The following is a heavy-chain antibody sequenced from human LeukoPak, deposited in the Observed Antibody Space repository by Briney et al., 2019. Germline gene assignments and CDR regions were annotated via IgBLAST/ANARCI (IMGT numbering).Heavy chain of an antibody. CDR2: IYYSGST. V-gene: IGHV4-39*07. CDR3: ARGIGYCSSTSCYNWFDP. D-gene: IGHD2-2*01. J-gene: IGHJ5*02. CDR1: GGSISSNSYY. Sequence: PSETLSLTCAVSGGSISSNSYYWGWIRQPPGKGLEWIGSIYYSGSTYYNPSLKSRVTISVDTSKNQFSLKLSSVTAADTAVYYCARGIGYCSSTSCYNWFDPWGQGTLVTVSS.